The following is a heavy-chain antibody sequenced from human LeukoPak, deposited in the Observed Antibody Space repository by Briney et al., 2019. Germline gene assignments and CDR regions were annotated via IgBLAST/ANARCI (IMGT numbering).Heavy chain of an antibody. CDR2: IYPGDSDT. J-gene: IGHJ4*02. Sequence: GGALKISCKGSGYSFPSYWIGWVRQMPGKGLEWMGLIYPGDSDTRYSPSFQGQVTISADKYISTAYLQWSSLKASDNAMYYCARRRRSGWLFYYDYWGQGTLVTVSS. CDR1: GYSFPSYW. D-gene: IGHD6-19*01. V-gene: IGHV5-51*01. CDR3: ARRRRSGWLFYYDY.